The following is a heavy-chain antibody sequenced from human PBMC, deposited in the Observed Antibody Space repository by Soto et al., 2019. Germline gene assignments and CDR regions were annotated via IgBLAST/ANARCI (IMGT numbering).Heavy chain of an antibody. J-gene: IGHJ4*02. Sequence: LRLSCAASGFTFSSYGMHWVRQAPGKGLEWVAVIWYDGSNKYYADSVKGRFTISRDNSKNTLYLQMNSLRAEDTAVYYCARDSLPYYYDSSGYLDYWGQGTLVTVSS. D-gene: IGHD3-22*01. V-gene: IGHV3-33*01. CDR2: IWYDGSNK. CDR1: GFTFSSYG. CDR3: ARDSLPYYYDSSGYLDY.